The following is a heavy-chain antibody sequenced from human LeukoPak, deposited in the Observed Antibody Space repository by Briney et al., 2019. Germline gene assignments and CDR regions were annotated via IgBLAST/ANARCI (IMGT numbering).Heavy chain of an antibody. Sequence: GGSLRLSCAASGFTFSSYSMNWVRQAPGKGLEWVSYISSSSSTIYYADSVKGRFTISRDNSKNTLYLQMNSLRAEDTAVYYCAKDTVKVTTIRRVPHYMDVWGKGTTVTISS. CDR3: AKDTVKVTTIRRVPHYMDV. V-gene: IGHV3-48*01. CDR1: GFTFSSYS. D-gene: IGHD5-12*01. J-gene: IGHJ6*03. CDR2: ISSSSSTI.